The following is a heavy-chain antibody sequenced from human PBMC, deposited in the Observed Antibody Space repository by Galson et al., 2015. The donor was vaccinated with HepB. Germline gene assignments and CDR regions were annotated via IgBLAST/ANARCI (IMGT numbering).Heavy chain of an antibody. D-gene: IGHD2-15*01. CDR3: ALGDREIGSP. CDR2: IIPLFGTT. V-gene: IGHV1-69*08. Sequence: SVKVSCKASGGTFSSYTITWVRQAPGQGLEWMGKIIPLFGTTDNAQKFQDRVIFTADKSTATAYMELATLRPDDTAVYYCALGDREIGSPWGQGTQVIVSA. CDR1: GGTFSSYT. J-gene: IGHJ4*02.